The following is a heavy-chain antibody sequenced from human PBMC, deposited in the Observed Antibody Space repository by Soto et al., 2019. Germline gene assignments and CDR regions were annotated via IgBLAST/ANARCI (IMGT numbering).Heavy chain of an antibody. Sequence: ASVKVSCKASGGAFSSYAISWVRQAPGQGLEWMGGIIPIFGTANYAQKFQGRVTITEDESTSTAYMELSSLRSEDTAVYYCANSALLGLLDYSGKRTPGTGS. V-gene: IGHV1-69*13. J-gene: IGHJ4*02. D-gene: IGHD7-27*01. CDR2: IIPIFGTA. CDR1: GGAFSSYA. CDR3: ANSALLGLLDY.